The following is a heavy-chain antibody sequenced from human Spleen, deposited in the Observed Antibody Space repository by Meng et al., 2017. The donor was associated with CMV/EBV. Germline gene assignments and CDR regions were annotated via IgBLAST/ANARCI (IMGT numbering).Heavy chain of an antibody. Sequence: AYYWSWIRQPPGKGLEWIGEINHSGSTNYNPSLKSRVTISVDTSKNQFSLKLSSVTAADTAVYYCARETVVVSAAHRRSSQGWFDPWGQGTLVTVSS. D-gene: IGHD2-2*01. CDR3: ARETVVVSAAHRRSSQGWFDP. CDR1: AYY. V-gene: IGHV4-34*01. CDR2: INHSGST. J-gene: IGHJ5*02.